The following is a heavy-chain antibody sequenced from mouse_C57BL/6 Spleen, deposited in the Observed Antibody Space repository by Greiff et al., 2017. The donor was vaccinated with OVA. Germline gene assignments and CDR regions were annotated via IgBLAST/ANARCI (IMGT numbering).Heavy chain of an antibody. D-gene: IGHD1-1*01. Sequence: QVQLQQPGAELVKPGASVKLSCKASGYTFTSYWMQWVKQRPGQGLEWIGEIDPSDSYTNYNQKFKGKATLTVDTSSSTAYMQLSSLTSEDSAVYYCARKEGYYGSSSFAYWGQGTLVTVSA. J-gene: IGHJ3*01. CDR3: ARKEGYYGSSSFAY. CDR2: IDPSDSYT. CDR1: GYTFTSYW. V-gene: IGHV1-50*01.